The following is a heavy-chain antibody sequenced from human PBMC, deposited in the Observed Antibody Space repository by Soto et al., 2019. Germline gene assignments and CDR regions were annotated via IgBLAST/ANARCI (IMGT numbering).Heavy chain of an antibody. V-gene: IGHV3-23*01. Sequence: GGSLRLSCAASGFTFSSYAMSWVRQAPGKGLEWVSAISGSGGSTYYADSVKGRFTISRDNSKNTLYLQMNSLRAEDTAVYYCAKSPYPLPAAGHYFDYWGQGTLVTVSS. CDR2: ISGSGGST. CDR3: AKSPYPLPAAGHYFDY. D-gene: IGHD6-13*01. CDR1: GFTFSSYA. J-gene: IGHJ4*02.